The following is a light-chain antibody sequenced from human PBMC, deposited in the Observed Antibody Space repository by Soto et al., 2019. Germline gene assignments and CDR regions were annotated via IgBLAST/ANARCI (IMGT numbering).Light chain of an antibody. CDR1: QDISNY. J-gene: IGKJ3*01. V-gene: IGKV1-33*01. CDR3: QQYDNLPRGFT. CDR2: DAS. Sequence: DIQLTQSPSFLSASVGDRVTITCQASQDISNYLNWYQQKPGKAPKLLIYDASNLETGVPSRFSGSGSGTDFTFTISSLQPEDIATYYCQQYDNLPRGFTFGPGTKVDIK.